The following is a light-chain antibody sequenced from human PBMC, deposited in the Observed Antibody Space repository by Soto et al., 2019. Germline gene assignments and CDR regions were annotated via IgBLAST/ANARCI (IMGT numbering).Light chain of an antibody. CDR2: GAS. J-gene: IGKJ4*01. V-gene: IGKV3-15*01. CDR3: QQYNKCPLT. CDR1: QSVSSN. Sequence: EIVMTQTPATLSVSPGERATLSCRASQSVSSNLAWYQHKPGQAASLLIHGASTRATGIPARFSGSGSGTEVTLTISSLQSEDFAVYYCQQYNKCPLTLGGGTKVEIK.